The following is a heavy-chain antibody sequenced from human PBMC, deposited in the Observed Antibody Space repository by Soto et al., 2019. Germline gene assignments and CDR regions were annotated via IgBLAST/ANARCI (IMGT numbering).Heavy chain of an antibody. CDR2: ISSIISYI. J-gene: IGHJ6*02. CDR1: GFTFSSYS. V-gene: IGHV3-21*01. D-gene: IGHD6-19*01. Sequence: PGGSLRLSCAASGFTFSSYSMNWVRQAPVNGLEFVSSISSIISYIYYADSVKGRFTISRYNAKNSLYLQMNSLKAEDTAVYYCEREMNSGLQCGMDVWGQGTTVTVSS. CDR3: EREMNSGLQCGMDV.